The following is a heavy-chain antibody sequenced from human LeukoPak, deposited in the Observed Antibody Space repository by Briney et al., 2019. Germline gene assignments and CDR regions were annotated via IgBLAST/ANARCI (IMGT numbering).Heavy chain of an antibody. Sequence: GGSLRLSCAASGIIFSNAWMSWVRQAPGKGLECVGRFKTKSDDGTTDYAAPVKGRFTISRDDSKTTLYLQMNSLKTEDTAVYYCARDGEAASGYASGGFDSWGQGTLVTVSS. CDR3: ARDGEAASGYASGGFDS. CDR1: GIIFSNAW. V-gene: IGHV3-15*01. CDR2: FKTKSDDGTT. D-gene: IGHD5-12*01. J-gene: IGHJ4*02.